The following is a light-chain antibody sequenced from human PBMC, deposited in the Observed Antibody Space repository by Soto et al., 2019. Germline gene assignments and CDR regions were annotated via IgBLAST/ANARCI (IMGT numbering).Light chain of an antibody. J-gene: IGLJ1*01. CDR1: SSDVGGYNY. V-gene: IGLV2-14*01. CDR3: SSYTSSSTLPYV. CDR2: EVS. Sequence: QSLMSQPSAVSGSPGHSITISCTGTSSDVGGYNYVSWYQQHPGKAPKLMIYEVSNRPSGVSNRFSGSKSGNTDSLTISGLQAEDEADYYCSSYTSSSTLPYVFGTGTKVTVL.